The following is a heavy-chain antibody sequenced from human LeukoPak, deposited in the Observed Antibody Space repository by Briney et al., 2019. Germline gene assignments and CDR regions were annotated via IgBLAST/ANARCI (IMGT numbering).Heavy chain of an antibody. CDR1: GGSFSGYY. CDR3: ARILGYCSGGSCYSGTGYYYYMDV. J-gene: IGHJ6*03. CDR2: INHSGST. V-gene: IGHV4-34*01. D-gene: IGHD2-15*01. Sequence: SETLSLTCAVYGGSFSGYYWSWIRQPPGKGLEWLGEINHSGSTNYNPSLKSRVTISVDTSKNQFSLKLSSVTAADTAVYYCARILGYCSGGSCYSGTGYYYYMDVWGKGTTVTVSS.